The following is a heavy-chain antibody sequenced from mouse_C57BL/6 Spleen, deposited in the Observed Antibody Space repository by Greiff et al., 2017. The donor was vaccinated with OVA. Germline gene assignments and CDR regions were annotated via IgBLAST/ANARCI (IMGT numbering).Heavy chain of an antibody. Sequence: QVQLQQSGAELARPGASVKMSCKASGYTFTSYTMHWVKQRPGQGLEWIEYINPSSGYTKYNQKFKDKATLTADKSSSTAYMQLSSLTSEDSAVYYCARREITTVVAVDYWGQGTTLTVSS. CDR2: INPSSGYT. J-gene: IGHJ2*01. D-gene: IGHD1-1*01. CDR1: GYTFTSYT. CDR3: ARREITTVVAVDY. V-gene: IGHV1-4*01.